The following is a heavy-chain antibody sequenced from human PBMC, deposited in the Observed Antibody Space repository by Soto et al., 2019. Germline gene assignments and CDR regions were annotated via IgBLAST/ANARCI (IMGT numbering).Heavy chain of an antibody. D-gene: IGHD6-13*01. J-gene: IGHJ4*02. CDR1: GYTFTSYD. CDR2: MNPNSGNT. V-gene: IGHV1-8*01. Sequence: ASVKVSCKASGYTFTSYDINWVLQATGEGLEWMGWMNPNSGNTGYAQKFQGRVTMTRNTSISTAYMELSSLKSEDTAVYYCARELSSSWRFDYWGQGTLVTVSS. CDR3: ARELSSSWRFDY.